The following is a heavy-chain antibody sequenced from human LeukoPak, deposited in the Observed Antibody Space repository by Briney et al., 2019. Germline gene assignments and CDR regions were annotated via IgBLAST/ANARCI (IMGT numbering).Heavy chain of an antibody. J-gene: IGHJ2*01. CDR3: ARDKGIAVAGGVAYYWYFDL. V-gene: IGHV1-69*13. Sequence: GASVKVSCKASGGTFSSYAISWVRQAPGQGLEGMGGIIPIFGTANYAQKFQGRVTITADESTSTAYMELSSLRSEDTAVYYCARDKGIAVAGGVAYYWYFDLWGRGTLVTVSS. CDR1: GGTFSSYA. D-gene: IGHD6-19*01. CDR2: IIPIFGTA.